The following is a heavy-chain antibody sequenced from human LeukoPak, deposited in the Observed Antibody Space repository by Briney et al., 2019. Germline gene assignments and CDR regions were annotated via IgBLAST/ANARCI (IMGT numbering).Heavy chain of an antibody. V-gene: IGHV3-30-3*01. Sequence: GRSLRFSCAASGFTFSSYAMHWVRQAPGKGLEWVAVISYDGSTESYADSVKGRFTISRDNSKSTLYLQMNSLGPEDTAVYYCARSGCSSTRCYVAYWGQGTLVTVSS. CDR3: ARSGCSSTRCYVAY. CDR1: GFTFSSYA. CDR2: ISYDGSTE. J-gene: IGHJ4*02. D-gene: IGHD2-2*01.